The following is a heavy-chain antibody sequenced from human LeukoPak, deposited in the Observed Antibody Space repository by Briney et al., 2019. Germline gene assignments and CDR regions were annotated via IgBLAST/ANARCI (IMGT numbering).Heavy chain of an antibody. CDR2: ISSSSSTI. CDR3: VRQYYYDSSGPRVSYYYGMDV. V-gene: IGHV3-48*02. Sequence: PGGSLRLSCAASGFTFSSYSMNWVRQAPGKGLEWVSYISSSSSTIYYADSVKGRFTISRDNAKNSLYLQMNSLRDEDTAVYYCVRQYYYDSSGPRVSYYYGMDVWGQGTTVTVSS. CDR1: GFTFSSYS. J-gene: IGHJ6*02. D-gene: IGHD3-22*01.